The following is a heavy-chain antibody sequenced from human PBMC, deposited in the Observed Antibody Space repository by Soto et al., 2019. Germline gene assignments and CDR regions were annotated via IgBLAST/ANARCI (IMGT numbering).Heavy chain of an antibody. V-gene: IGHV1-69*06. Sequence: ASVKVSCKASGGTFSSYAISWVRQAPGQGLEWMGGIIPIFGTANYAQKFQGRVTITADKSTSTAYMELSRLRSEDTAVYYCAREGEVAGRFGPTGFDYWGQGTLVTVSS. J-gene: IGHJ4*02. D-gene: IGHD6-19*01. CDR2: IIPIFGTA. CDR1: GGTFSSYA. CDR3: AREGEVAGRFGPTGFDY.